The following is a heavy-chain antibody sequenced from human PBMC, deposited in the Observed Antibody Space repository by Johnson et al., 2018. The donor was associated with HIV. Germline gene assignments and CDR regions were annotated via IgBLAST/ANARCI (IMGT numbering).Heavy chain of an antibody. CDR3: ALTRGGAFDI. V-gene: IGHV3-48*03. Sequence: MQLVESGGGVVRPGGSLRLSCAASGFTFDDYGMSWVRQVPGKGLEWVSYISSGGSSRYYADSVRGRFTISREHAKNSLYLQMNSLRAEDTALYYCALTRGGAFDIWGQGTLVTVSS. CDR1: GFTFDDYG. CDR2: ISSGGSSR. J-gene: IGHJ3*02. D-gene: IGHD3-16*01.